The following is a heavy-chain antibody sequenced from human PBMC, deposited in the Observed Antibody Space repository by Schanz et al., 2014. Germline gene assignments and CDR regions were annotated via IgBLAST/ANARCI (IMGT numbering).Heavy chain of an antibody. CDR3: AKAVRDTIPTSDY. D-gene: IGHD2-2*02. CDR2: ISGGGAGT. Sequence: EVQLVESGGGFVQPGGSLRLSCAASGFTFSTYAMSWVRQAPGKGLEWVSAISGGGAGTYYADSVKGRFTISRDNSKNTVYLQMNSLRAGDTAVYYCAKAVRDTIPTSDYWGQGTLVTVSS. J-gene: IGHJ4*02. V-gene: IGHV3-23*04. CDR1: GFTFSTYA.